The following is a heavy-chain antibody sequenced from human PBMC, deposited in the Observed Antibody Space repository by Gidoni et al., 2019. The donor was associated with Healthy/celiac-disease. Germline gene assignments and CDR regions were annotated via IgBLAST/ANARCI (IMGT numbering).Heavy chain of an antibody. CDR3: ARHLDSSSWEYYGMDV. D-gene: IGHD6-13*01. Sequence: QLQLQESGPGLVKPSETLSLTCTVSGGSISSSSYYWGWISQPPGKGLEVIGSIYYSGSTYYNPSLKSRVTISVDTSKNQFSLKLSSVTAADTAVYYCARHLDSSSWEYYGMDVWGQGTTVTVSS. V-gene: IGHV4-39*01. CDR1: GGSISSSSYY. J-gene: IGHJ6*02. CDR2: IYYSGST.